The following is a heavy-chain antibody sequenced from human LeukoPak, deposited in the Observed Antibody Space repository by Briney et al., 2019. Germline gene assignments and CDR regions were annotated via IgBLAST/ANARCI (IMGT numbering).Heavy chain of an antibody. CDR1: GFTFSRYW. CDR3: AREYSSDWPTRFDY. J-gene: IGHJ4*02. D-gene: IGHD6-19*01. V-gene: IGHV3-7*01. Sequence: AGGSLRLSCAASGFTFSRYWMTWVRQAPGKGLEWVATIKQDGSERYYVDSVKGRFSISRDNARNSLYLQMNSLRAEDTAVYYCAREYSSDWPTRFDYWGQGTLVTVSS. CDR2: IKQDGSER.